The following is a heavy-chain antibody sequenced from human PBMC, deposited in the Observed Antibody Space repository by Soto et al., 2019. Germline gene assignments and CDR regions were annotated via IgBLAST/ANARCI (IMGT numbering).Heavy chain of an antibody. CDR1: GYSISSGYY. CDR3: ARDSSIAASGDY. D-gene: IGHD6-6*01. CDR2: IYHSGST. Sequence: PSETLSLTXAVSGYSISSGYYWGWIRQPPGKGLEWIGSIYHSGSTYYNPSLKSRVTISVDTSRNQFSLKLSSVTAADTAVYYCARDSSIAASGDYWGQGTLVTVSS. J-gene: IGHJ4*02. V-gene: IGHV4-38-2*02.